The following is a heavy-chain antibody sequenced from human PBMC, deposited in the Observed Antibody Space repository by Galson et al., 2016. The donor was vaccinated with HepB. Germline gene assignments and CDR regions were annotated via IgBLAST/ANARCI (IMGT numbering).Heavy chain of an antibody. J-gene: IGHJ4*02. CDR3: ARATSSSWYVLYY. Sequence: CAISGDSVSSISATWNWIRQSPSRGLEWLGRTFYRSKWYKDYAASVKSRITVNADTSRNQFTLQLNSVTPEDAALYFCARATSSSWYVLYYWGQGTLVAVSS. D-gene: IGHD6-13*01. V-gene: IGHV6-1*01. CDR1: GDSVSSISAT. CDR2: TFYRSKWYK.